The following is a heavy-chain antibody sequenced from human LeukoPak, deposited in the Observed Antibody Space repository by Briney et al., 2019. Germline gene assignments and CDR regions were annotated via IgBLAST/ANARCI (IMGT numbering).Heavy chain of an antibody. CDR1: GGSISSYY. J-gene: IGHJ6*02. CDR3: ARHIGYSSGWSYYYGMDV. CDR2: IYYSGST. V-gene: IGHV4-59*08. D-gene: IGHD6-19*01. Sequence: KPSETLSLTCTVSGGSISSYYWSWIRQPPGKGLEWIGYIYYSGSTNYNPSLKSRVTISVDTSKNQFSLKLSSVTAADTAVYYCARHIGYSSGWSYYYGMDVWGQGTTVTVSS.